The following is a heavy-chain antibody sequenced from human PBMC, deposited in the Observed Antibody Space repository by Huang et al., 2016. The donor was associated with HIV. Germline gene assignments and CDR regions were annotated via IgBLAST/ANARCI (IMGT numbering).Heavy chain of an antibody. D-gene: IGHD5-12*01. Sequence: QLVQAGAEVRKPGSSVKGSCKASGGNFNSYTNNWLRQAPGQGPEWMGGIRPILGQPNYEPKFQARLTTTADGSTSTAYIVLRSLRPEDTASYYCAKWGGLSDYEFRRAHAFDIWGQGTVGTVSS. V-gene: IGHV1-69*16. CDR2: IRPILGQP. CDR3: AKWGGLSDYEFRRAHAFDI. J-gene: IGHJ3*02. CDR1: GGNFNSYT.